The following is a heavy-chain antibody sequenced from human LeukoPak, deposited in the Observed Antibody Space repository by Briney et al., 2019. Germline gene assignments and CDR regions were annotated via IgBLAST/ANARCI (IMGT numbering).Heavy chain of an antibody. J-gene: IGHJ4*02. V-gene: IGHV4-59*01. CDR2: IYYSGST. Sequence: SETLSLTCTVSGGSISSYYWSWIRQPPGKGLEWIGYIYYSGSTNYNPSLKSRVTISVDTSKNQFSLKLSSVTAADTAVYYCARGQVVAAPFDYWGQGTLVTVSS. D-gene: IGHD2-15*01. CDR1: GGSISSYY. CDR3: ARGQVVAAPFDY.